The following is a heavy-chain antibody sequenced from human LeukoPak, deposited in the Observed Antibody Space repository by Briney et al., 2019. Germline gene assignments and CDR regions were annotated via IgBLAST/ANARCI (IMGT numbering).Heavy chain of an antibody. Sequence: GGSLRLSCAASGFTLSSYEMNWVRQALGKGPEWVAAVSESGVTTYYADSVKGRFAISRDNSKNKVYLQMSSLRDDDTAVYYCATRYSSFLGSGWFVFDYWGQGTLVTVSS. V-gene: IGHV3-23*01. CDR1: GFTLSSYE. D-gene: IGHD6-19*01. CDR2: VSESGVTT. CDR3: ATRYSSFLGSGWFVFDY. J-gene: IGHJ4*02.